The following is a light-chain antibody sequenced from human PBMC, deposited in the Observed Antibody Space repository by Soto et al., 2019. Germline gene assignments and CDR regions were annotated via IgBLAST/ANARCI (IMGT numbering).Light chain of an antibody. V-gene: IGLV2-8*01. J-gene: IGLJ2*01. Sequence: QSALTQPPSASGSPGQSVTISCTGSSSDVGGYNYVSWYRQHPGKAPKVVIYDVSERPSEVPVRFSGSKSGNTASLTISGLQAEDEAEYFCCSYSGSDSVLFGGGTKLTVL. CDR3: CSYSGSDSVL. CDR2: DVS. CDR1: SSDVGGYNY.